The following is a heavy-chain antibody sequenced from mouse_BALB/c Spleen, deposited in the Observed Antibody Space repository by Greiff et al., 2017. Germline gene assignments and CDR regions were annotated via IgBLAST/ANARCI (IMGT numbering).Heavy chain of an antibody. CDR3: ARGDDGYYEAY. D-gene: IGHD2-3*01. V-gene: IGHV14-3*02. CDR1: GFNIKDTY. CDR2: IDPANGNT. J-gene: IGHJ3*01. Sequence: LVESGAELVKPGASVKLSCTASGFNIKDTYMHWVKQRPEQGLEWIGRIDPANGNTKYDPKFQGKATITADTSSNTAYLQLSSLTSEDTAVYYCARGDDGYYEAYWGQGTLVTVSA.